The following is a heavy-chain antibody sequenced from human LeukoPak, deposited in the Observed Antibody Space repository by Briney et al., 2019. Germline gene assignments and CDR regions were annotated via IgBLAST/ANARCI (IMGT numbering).Heavy chain of an antibody. D-gene: IGHD2-2*01. CDR2: IYPGDSDT. CDR1: GYIFTSYW. J-gene: IGHJ5*02. CDR3: ARRGGGLGDCSSTSCYGFDP. Sequence: GESLKISCKGSGYIFTSYWIGWVRQMPGKGLEWRGIIYPGDSDTRYSPSFQGQVTISADKSITTAYLQWSGLKASDTAMYYCARRGGGLGDCSSTSCYGFDPWGQGTLVTVSS. V-gene: IGHV5-51*01.